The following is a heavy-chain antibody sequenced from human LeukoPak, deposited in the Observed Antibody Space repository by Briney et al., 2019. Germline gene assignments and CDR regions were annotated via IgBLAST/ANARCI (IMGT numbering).Heavy chain of an antibody. CDR2: IIPIFGTA. D-gene: IGHD4-17*01. J-gene: IGHJ6*02. CDR3: ARVPLDGEEIYYYYGMDV. CDR1: GGTFSSYA. Sequence: ASVKVSCKASGGTFSSYAISWVRQAPGQGLEWKGGIIPIFGTANYAQKFQGRVTITADESTSTAYMELSSLRSEDTAVYYCARVPLDGEEIYYYYGMDVWGQGTTVTVSS. V-gene: IGHV1-69*13.